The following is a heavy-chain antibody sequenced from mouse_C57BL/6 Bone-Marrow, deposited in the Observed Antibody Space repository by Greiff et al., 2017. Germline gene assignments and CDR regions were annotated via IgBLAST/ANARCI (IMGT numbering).Heavy chain of an antibody. CDR3: ARSPYYGSSYGYFDV. D-gene: IGHD1-1*01. V-gene: IGHV3-8*01. Sequence: EVKLQESGPGLAKPSQTLSLTCSVTGYSITSDYWTWIRKCPGNKLEYMGYISYSGSTYYNPSLKSRISITRDTSKNQYYLQLNSVTTEDTATYYCARSPYYGSSYGYFDVWGTGTTVTVSS. J-gene: IGHJ1*03. CDR2: ISYSGST. CDR1: GYSITSDY.